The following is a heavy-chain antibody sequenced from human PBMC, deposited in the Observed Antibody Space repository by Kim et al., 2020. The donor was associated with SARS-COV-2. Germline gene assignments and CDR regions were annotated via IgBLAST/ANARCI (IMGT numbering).Heavy chain of an antibody. D-gene: IGHD3-22*01. CDR1: GFIFRNYG. V-gene: IGHV3-33*05. Sequence: GGSLRLSCAASGFIFRNYGMQWVRQAPGKGLEWVAVISYDGSNNSYTDSVKGRFIISRDQSKNTLYLQMNSLRVEDTAIYYCTTWRGSYDRSYFDYWGQGTLVTVSS. CDR3: TTWRGSYDRSYFDY. CDR2: ISYDGSNN. J-gene: IGHJ4*02.